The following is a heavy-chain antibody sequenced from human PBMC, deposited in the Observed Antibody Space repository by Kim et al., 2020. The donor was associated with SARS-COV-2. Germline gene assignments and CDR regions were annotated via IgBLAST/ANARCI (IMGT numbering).Heavy chain of an antibody. CDR3: ARRPSGCSHGASYSLGV. CDR2: IGATGDTT. V-gene: IGHV3-23*01. D-gene: IGHD5-18*01. CDR1: GFSFSNYA. Sequence: GGSLRLSCAASGFSFSNYAMTWVRQAPGKGLQWVSGIGATGDTTDYAESVKGRFTISRDSSKNTLYLQMNSLTGDDTAVYYCARRPSGCSHGASYSLGVWGQGTTVTVSS. J-gene: IGHJ6*02.